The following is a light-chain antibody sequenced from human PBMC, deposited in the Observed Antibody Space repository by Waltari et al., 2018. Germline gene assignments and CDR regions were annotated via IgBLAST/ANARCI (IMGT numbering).Light chain of an antibody. V-gene: IGKV3-15*01. J-gene: IGKJ1*01. CDR2: GAS. CDR3: QQCNNWSRT. Sequence: EIVMTQSPATLSVSPGERATLSCRSSQSVTRNLAWYQQKPGQAPRLLIYGASTRATGVPARFSGSGSGTEFTLTISSLQSEDSAVYYCQQCNNWSRTFGQGTKVEIK. CDR1: QSVTRN.